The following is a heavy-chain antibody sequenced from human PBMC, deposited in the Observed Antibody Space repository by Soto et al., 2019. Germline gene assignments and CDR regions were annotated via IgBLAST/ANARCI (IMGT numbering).Heavy chain of an antibody. J-gene: IGHJ6*02. Sequence: LTLSRVTSGFNFRLHAMSWVRQAPGKGLEWVSAISGSGGSTYYADSVKGRFTISRDNSKNTLYLQMNSLRAEDTAVYYCSQGALPRGYDYYGMDILCLRATVTISS. CDR3: SQGALPRGYDYYGMDI. CDR1: GFNFRLHA. V-gene: IGHV3-23*01. D-gene: IGHD1-26*01. CDR2: ISGSGGST.